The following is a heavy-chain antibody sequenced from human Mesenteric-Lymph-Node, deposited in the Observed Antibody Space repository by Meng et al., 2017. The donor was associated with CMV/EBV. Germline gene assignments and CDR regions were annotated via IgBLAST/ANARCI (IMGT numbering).Heavy chain of an antibody. CDR3: ARDPQLSGYRYYYYYGMDV. CDR1: GGTFSSYA. V-gene: IGHV1-46*01. J-gene: IGHJ6*02. D-gene: IGHD3-22*01. CDR2: INPSGGST. Sequence: ASVKVSCKASGGTFSSYAINWVRQAPGQGLEWMGIINPSGGSTSYAQKFQGRVTMTRDTSTSTVYMELSSLRSEDTAVYYCARDPQLSGYRYYYYYGMDVWGQGTTVTVSS.